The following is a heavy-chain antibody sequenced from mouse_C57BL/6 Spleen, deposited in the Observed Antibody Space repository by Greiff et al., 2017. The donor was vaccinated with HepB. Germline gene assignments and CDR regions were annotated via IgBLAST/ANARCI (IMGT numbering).Heavy chain of an antibody. Sequence: QVQLQQPGAELVKPGASVKLSCKASGYTFTSYWMHWVKQRPGRGLEWIGRIDTNSGGTKYNEKFKSKATLTVDKPSSTAYMQLSSLTSEDSAVYYCARSYDYPFAYWGQGTLVTVSA. CDR1: GYTFTSYW. J-gene: IGHJ3*01. CDR2: IDTNSGGT. V-gene: IGHV1-72*01. CDR3: ARSYDYPFAY. D-gene: IGHD2-4*01.